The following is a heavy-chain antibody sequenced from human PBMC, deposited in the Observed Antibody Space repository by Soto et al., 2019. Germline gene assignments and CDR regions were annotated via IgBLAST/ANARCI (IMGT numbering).Heavy chain of an antibody. Sequence: EVQLVESGGGLVQPGGSLRLSCAASGFTFSSYWMHWVRQAPGKGLVWVSRITGDGSGTTYADSVKGRFTISRANAKNTRLLTLNSLTAEYTAAYYSARAKVPFYGPGRVAYWGSGTLVTVSS. D-gene: IGHD3-10*01. V-gene: IGHV3-74*02. CDR3: ARAKVPFYGPGRVAY. J-gene: IGHJ4*02. CDR2: ITGDGSGT. CDR1: GFTFSSYW.